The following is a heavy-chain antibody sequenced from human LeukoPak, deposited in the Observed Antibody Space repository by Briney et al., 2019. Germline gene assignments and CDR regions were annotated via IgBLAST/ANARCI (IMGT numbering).Heavy chain of an antibody. CDR1: GGSFSDYS. Sequence: SETLSLTCAVYGGSFSDYSWTWIRQAPGEGLEWMGEINHNGGTNHNPSLVSRVIMSVDTSKNQFSLKVSSVTAADTAVYYCARVAYRYSINDWSRTGLGAYATKYYHYMDVWGKGTTVTVSS. CDR2: INHNGGT. D-gene: IGHD3-9*01. CDR3: ARVAYRYSINDWSRTGLGAYATKYYHYMDV. J-gene: IGHJ6*03. V-gene: IGHV4-34*01.